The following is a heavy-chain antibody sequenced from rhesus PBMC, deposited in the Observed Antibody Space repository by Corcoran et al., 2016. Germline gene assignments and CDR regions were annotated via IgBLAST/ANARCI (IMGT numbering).Heavy chain of an antibody. Sequence: QVQLVQSGAEVKKPGSSVTVSCKASGYTFTDYYMHWVRQAPGQGLEWMGEINPKTGGTNYAQKFQGRVTMTRDTSTSTGYMELSSLRSEDTAVYYCERDRDYGTFDYWGQGVLVTVSS. D-gene: IGHD4-29*01. J-gene: IGHJ4*01. V-gene: IGHV1-138*01. CDR3: ERDRDYGTFDY. CDR2: INPKTGGT. CDR1: GYTFTDYY.